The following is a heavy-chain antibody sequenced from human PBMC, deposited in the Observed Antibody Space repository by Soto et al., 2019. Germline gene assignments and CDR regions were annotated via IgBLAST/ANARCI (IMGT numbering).Heavy chain of an antibody. J-gene: IGHJ4*02. CDR3: ARDSIGYDDSDY. CDR1: GFTFSSYW. D-gene: IGHD3-3*01. V-gene: IGHV3-74*01. Sequence: GESLKISCAASGFTFSSYWMHWVRQAPGKGLVWVSRINSDGSSTSYADSVKGRFTISRDNAKNTLYLQMNSLRAEDTAVYYCARDSIGYDDSDYWGQGTLVTVSS. CDR2: INSDGSST.